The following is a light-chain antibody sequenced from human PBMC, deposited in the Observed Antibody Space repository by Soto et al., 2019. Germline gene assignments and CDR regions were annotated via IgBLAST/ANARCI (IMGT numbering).Light chain of an antibody. CDR2: GAS. Sequence: TVLSQSPGTLSVTPGQRATLSCRASQSISSNLAWYQQKPGQAPRLLIYGASSRATGIPDRFSGSGSGTDFTLTISRLEPEDFAVYYCQQYGSSLLFGQGTMV. CDR1: QSISSN. V-gene: IGKV3-20*01. CDR3: QQYGSSLL. J-gene: IGKJ1*01.